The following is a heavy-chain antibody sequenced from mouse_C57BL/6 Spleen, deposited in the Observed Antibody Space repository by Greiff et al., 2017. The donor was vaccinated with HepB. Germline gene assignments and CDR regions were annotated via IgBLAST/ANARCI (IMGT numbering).Heavy chain of an antibody. J-gene: IGHJ4*01. CDR3: ARDDAMDY. CDR1: GFTFSDYG. Sequence: EVQLVESGGGLVKPGGSLKLSCAASGFTFSDYGMNWVRQAPEKGLEWVAYISSGSSTIYYADTVKGRFTISRDNAKNTLFLQMTSLRSEDTAMYYCARDDAMDYWGQGTSVTVSS. CDR2: ISSGSSTI. V-gene: IGHV5-17*01.